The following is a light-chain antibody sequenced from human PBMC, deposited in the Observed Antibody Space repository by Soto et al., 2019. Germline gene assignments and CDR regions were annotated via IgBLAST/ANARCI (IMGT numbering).Light chain of an antibody. Sequence: QSVLTQPPSASGTPGQRVTISCSGSRSNIGSNFVNWYQQLPGTAPKLLIHNSDQRPSGVPDRFSGSKSDTSASLAISGLQSDDEADYYCSAWDDALSGRIFGGGTKLTVL. J-gene: IGLJ2*01. CDR3: SAWDDALSGRI. V-gene: IGLV1-44*01. CDR1: RSNIGSNF. CDR2: NSD.